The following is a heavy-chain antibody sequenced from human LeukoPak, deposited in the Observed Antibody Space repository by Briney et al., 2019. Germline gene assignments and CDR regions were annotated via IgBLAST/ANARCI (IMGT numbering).Heavy chain of an antibody. V-gene: IGHV3-30-3*01. CDR1: GFTFSSYA. Sequence: GGSLRLSCAASGFTFSSYAMHWVRQAPGKGLEWVAVIAYDGSNKYYADSVKGRFTISRDNSKNTLYLQMNSPRAEGTAVYYCARDIYSGLLAGYFDYWGQGTLVTVSS. CDR2: IAYDGSNK. J-gene: IGHJ4*02. D-gene: IGHD5-12*01. CDR3: ARDIYSGLLAGYFDY.